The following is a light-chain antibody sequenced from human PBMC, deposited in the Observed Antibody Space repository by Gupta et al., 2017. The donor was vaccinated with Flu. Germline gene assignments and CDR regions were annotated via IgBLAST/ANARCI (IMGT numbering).Light chain of an antibody. CDR3: QHGAT. J-gene: IGKJ1*01. CDR1: QSISSW. V-gene: IGKV1-5*03. CDR2: KAS. Sequence: DIQMTQSPSTLSASAGDRVTISCRASQSISSWLAWYQQKPGKAPKLLIYKASSLESGVPSRFSGSGSGTEFTLTISSLQPDEFATYYCQHGATFGQGTKVEIK.